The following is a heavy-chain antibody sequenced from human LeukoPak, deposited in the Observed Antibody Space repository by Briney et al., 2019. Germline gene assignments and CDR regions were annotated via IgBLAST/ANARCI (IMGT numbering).Heavy chain of an antibody. V-gene: IGHV1-24*01. Sequence: GASVKVSCKASGYTFTSYYMHWVRQAPGKGLEWMGGFDPEDGETIYAQKFQGRVTMTEDTSTDTAYMELSSLRSEDTAVYYCATTSNPSHYYGMDVWGQGTTVTVSS. CDR2: FDPEDGET. CDR3: ATTSNPSHYYGMDV. J-gene: IGHJ6*02. CDR1: GYTFTSYY.